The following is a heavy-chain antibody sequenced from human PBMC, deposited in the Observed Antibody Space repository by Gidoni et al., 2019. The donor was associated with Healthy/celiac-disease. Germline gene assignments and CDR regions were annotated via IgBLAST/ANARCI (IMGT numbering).Heavy chain of an antibody. J-gene: IGHJ4*02. Sequence: EVQLLESGGGLVQPGGSLRLSCAASGLTFSSYAMSWVRQAPGKGLEWVSAISCSGGSTYYAYSVKGPFTILKDNSKNTLYLQMKRLRAEDTALYYCAKGVVESGTIIPGDYWGQGTLVTVSS. V-gene: IGHV3-23*01. D-gene: IGHD1-1*01. CDR2: ISCSGGST. CDR1: GLTFSSYA. CDR3: AKGVVESGTIIPGDY.